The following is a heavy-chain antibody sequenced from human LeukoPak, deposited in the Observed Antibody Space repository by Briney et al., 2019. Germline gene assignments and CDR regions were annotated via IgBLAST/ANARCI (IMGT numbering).Heavy chain of an antibody. CDR3: ARGWNSDYFDY. CDR2: ISSSSSYI. CDR1: GFTFSSYS. Sequence: GGSLRLSCAASGFTFSSYSMNWVRQAPGKGLEWVSSISSSSSYIYYADSVKGRFTIPRDNAKNSLYLQMNSLRAEDTAMYYCARGWNSDYFDYWGQGTLVTVSS. J-gene: IGHJ4*02. V-gene: IGHV3-21*01. D-gene: IGHD1-7*01.